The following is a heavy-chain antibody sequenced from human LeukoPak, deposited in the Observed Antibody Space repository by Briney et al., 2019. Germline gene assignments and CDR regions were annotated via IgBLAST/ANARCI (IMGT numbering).Heavy chain of an antibody. V-gene: IGHV3-11*01. CDR3: ATDGAGFDT. CDR1: GFTFNDYY. J-gene: IGHJ5*02. Sequence: GGSLRLSRAASGFTFNDYYMSWIRQAPGKGLEWLSYINIGGTNTHYADSVKGRFTISRDNAKKSLYLEMNNLRAEDTAVYYCATDGAGFDTWGQGVLVTVSS. CDR2: INIGGTNT.